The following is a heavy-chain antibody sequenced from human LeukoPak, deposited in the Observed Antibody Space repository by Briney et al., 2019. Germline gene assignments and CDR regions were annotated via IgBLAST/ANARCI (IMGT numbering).Heavy chain of an antibody. CDR1: GGSISSGSYY. V-gene: IGHV4-61*02. D-gene: IGHD5-24*01. J-gene: IGHJ4*02. CDR2: IYTSGST. CDR3: ARERWLQLSGISDY. Sequence: TLSLTCTVSGGSISSGSYYWSWIRQPAGKGLEWIGRIYTSGSTNYSPSLKSRVTISVDTSKNQFSLKLSSVTAADTAVYYCARERWLQLSGISDYWGQGTLVTVSS.